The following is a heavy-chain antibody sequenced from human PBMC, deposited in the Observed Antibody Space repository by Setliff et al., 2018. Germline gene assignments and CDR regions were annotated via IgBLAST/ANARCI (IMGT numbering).Heavy chain of an antibody. J-gene: IGHJ4*02. D-gene: IGHD1-26*01. CDR1: GDSIRSLY. V-gene: IGHV4-59*11. CDR3: ARVARAGSVDY. Sequence: SETLSLTCSVPGDSIRSLYWSWIRQSPRKGLEWIGYIDYSGITNYNPSLNSRVSMSVDTSKNQFSLRLNSVTAADTAIYYCARVARAGSVDYWGQGTLVTVSS. CDR2: IDYSGIT.